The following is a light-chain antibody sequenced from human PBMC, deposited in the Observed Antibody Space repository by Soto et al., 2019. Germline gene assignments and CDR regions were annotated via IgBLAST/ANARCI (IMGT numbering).Light chain of an antibody. V-gene: IGKV3-20*01. CDR2: RAS. CDR1: QSVSSSY. J-gene: IGKJ3*01. Sequence: EIVLTQSPGTLSLSPGERATLSCRASQSVSSSYLAWYQQKPGQAPRLLIYRASSRATGIPDRFSGSGSGTDFAFIISRPGPEDFAVYYFQQYGSSPFTFGPGTKWISN. CDR3: QQYGSSPFT.